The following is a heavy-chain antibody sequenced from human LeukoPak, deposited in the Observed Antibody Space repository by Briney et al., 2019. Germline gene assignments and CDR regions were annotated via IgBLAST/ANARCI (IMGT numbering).Heavy chain of an antibody. J-gene: IGHJ5*02. D-gene: IGHD3-3*01. CDR3: ARHVTILGVVNTAHWFDP. Sequence: SETLSLTCTVSGGSISSSSYYWGWIRQPPGKGLEWIGSIYYSGSTYYNPSLKSRVTISVDTSKNQFSPKLSSVTAADTAVYYCARHVTILGVVNTAHWFDPWGQGTLVTVSS. CDR1: GGSISSSSYY. CDR2: IYYSGST. V-gene: IGHV4-39*01.